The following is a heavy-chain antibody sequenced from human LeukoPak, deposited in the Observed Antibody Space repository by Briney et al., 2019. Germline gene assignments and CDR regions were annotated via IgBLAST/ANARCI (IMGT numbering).Heavy chain of an antibody. CDR3: ARQGVPFNIDY. D-gene: IGHD2/OR15-2a*01. CDR2: IYYSGST. CDR1: GGTISSGGYY. J-gene: IGHJ4*02. Sequence: SETLSLTCTVSGGTISSGGYYWSWIRQHPGKGLEWIGYIYYSGSTYYNPSLKSRVTISVDTSKNQFSLKLSSVTAADTAVYYCARQGVPFNIDYWGQGTLVTVSS. V-gene: IGHV4-31*03.